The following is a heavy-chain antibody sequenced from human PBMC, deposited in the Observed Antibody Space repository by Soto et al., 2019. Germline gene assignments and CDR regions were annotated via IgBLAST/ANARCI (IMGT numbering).Heavy chain of an antibody. D-gene: IGHD3-16*01. J-gene: IGHJ4*02. CDR2: ITGSGAGT. V-gene: IGHV3-23*01. CDR1: GFTFSSFA. CDR3: AKAFSPRSKGSFDY. Sequence: EVQLLDSGGGLVQPGGSLRLSCAASGFTFSSFAMNWVRRPPGKGLEWVSGITGSGAGTFYADSVKGRFTISRDNSKNTLYLQMNSVRAEDTAPYYCAKAFSPRSKGSFDYWGQGTLVTVSS.